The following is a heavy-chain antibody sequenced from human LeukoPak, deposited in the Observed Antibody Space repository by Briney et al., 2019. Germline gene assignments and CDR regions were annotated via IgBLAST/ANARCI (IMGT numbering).Heavy chain of an antibody. D-gene: IGHD2-21*01. V-gene: IGHV3-23*01. J-gene: IGHJ4*02. CDR3: ATEPSPLGYYYFDY. CDR1: GFTFSNYA. CDR2: ISGSGGST. Sequence: GGSLRLSCAASGFTFSNYAMSWVRQAPGKGLEWVSGISGSGGSTYYADSVKGRFGITRDNSKNTLSLQINSLRAEDTAVYYCATEPSPLGYYYFDYWGQGTLVTVSS.